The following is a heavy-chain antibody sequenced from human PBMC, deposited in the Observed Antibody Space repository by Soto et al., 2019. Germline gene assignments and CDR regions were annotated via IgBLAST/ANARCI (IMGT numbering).Heavy chain of an antibody. V-gene: IGHV1-2*02. J-gene: IGHJ6*02. D-gene: IGHD2-21*02. Sequence: ASVKVSCKASGYTFTGYYMHWVRQAPGQGLEWMGWINPNSGGTNYAQKFQGRVTMTRDTSISTAYMELSRLRSDDTAVYYCARDPETHIVVVTAIRGGMDVWGQGTTVTVSS. CDR1: GYTFTGYY. CDR2: INPNSGGT. CDR3: ARDPETHIVVVTAIRGGMDV.